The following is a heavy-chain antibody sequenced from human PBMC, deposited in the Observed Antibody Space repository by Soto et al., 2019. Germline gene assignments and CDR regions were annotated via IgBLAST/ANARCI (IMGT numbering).Heavy chain of an antibody. CDR3: ATGKYFLNCFDY. V-gene: IGHV4-59*03. CDR1: GGSISSYY. CDR2: AYYSGIT. J-gene: IGHJ4*02. Sequence: QVQLQESGPGLVKPSETLSLTCTVSGGSISSYYWTWIRQSPGRGLEWIGYAYYSGITNYNPSLKCRVTISVDTSRNQFSLKMTSVTAADTAAYYCATGKYFLNCFDYWGQGTLVTVSS. D-gene: IGHD7-27*01.